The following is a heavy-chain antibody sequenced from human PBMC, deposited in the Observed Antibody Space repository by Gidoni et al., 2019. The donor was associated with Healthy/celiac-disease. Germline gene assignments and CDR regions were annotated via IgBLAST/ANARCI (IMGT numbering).Heavy chain of an antibody. CDR2: IIPICGTA. CDR3: ARDRDVVVPAATDYYYYGMDV. V-gene: IGHV1-69*18. CDR1: GGTFSSYA. Sequence: QVQLVQSGAEVKKPGSSVKVSCKASGGTFSSYAISWVRQAPGQGLEWMGRIIPICGTANYAQKFQGRVTITAYESTSTAYMELSSLRSEDTAVYYCARDRDVVVPAATDYYYYGMDVWGQGTTVTVSS. J-gene: IGHJ6*02. D-gene: IGHD2-2*01.